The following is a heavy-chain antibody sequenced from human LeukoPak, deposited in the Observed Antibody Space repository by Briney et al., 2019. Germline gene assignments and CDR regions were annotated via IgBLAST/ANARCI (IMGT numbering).Heavy chain of an antibody. CDR1: GYTFTSYY. CDR2: INSSGGST. CDR3: AREDSSGNFDY. V-gene: IGHV1-46*01. Sequence: ASVKVSCKASGYTFTSYYMHWVRQAPGQGREGMGIINSSGGSTSYAQKFQGRVTMTRDTSTSTVYMELSRLRSEDTAVYYCAREDSSGNFDYWGQGTLVTVSS. D-gene: IGHD3-22*01. J-gene: IGHJ4*02.